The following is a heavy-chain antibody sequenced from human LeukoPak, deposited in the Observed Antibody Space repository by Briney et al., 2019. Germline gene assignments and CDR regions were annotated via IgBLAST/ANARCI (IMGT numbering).Heavy chain of an antibody. J-gene: IGHJ6*03. D-gene: IGHD6-6*01. CDR1: GYTFTSYD. CDR2: MNPNSGNT. V-gene: IGHV1-8*01. CDR3: ARRRYSSSFYYYYYMDV. Sequence: GASVKVSCKASGYTFTSYDINWVRQATGLGLEWMGWMNPNSGNTGYAQKFQGRVTMTRNTSISTAYMELSSLRSEDTAVYYCARRRYSSSFYYYYYMDVWGKGTTVTVSS.